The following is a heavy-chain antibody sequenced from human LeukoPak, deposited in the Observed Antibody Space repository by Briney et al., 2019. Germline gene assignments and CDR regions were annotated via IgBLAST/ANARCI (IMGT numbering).Heavy chain of an antibody. CDR2: VYYSGST. J-gene: IGHJ4*02. Sequence: SETLSLTCTVSGGSISSSSYYWSWIRQPPGKGLEWIGHVYYSGSTNYNSSLKSRVTISVDTSKNQFSLKLSSVTAADTAVYYCARERVWDSYGLGYWGQGTLVTVSS. CDR1: GGSISSSSYY. V-gene: IGHV4-61*01. CDR3: ARERVWDSYGLGY. D-gene: IGHD5-18*01.